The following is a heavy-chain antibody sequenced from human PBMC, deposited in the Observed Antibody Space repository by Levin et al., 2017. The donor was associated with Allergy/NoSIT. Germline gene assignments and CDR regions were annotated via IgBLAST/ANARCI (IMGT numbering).Heavy chain of an antibody. CDR3: ARVTSAGDYSPQNFDY. J-gene: IGHJ4*02. CDR2: IKSDGITT. D-gene: IGHD4-11*01. V-gene: IGHV3-74*01. CDR1: GFTFRSYW. Sequence: PGGSLRLSCAASGFTFRSYWMHWVRQAPGKGLVWVSRIKSDGITTTYADSVKGRFTISRDNAKNILYLRMSSLKVEDTAVYYCARVTSAGDYSPQNFDYWGQGTLVTVSS.